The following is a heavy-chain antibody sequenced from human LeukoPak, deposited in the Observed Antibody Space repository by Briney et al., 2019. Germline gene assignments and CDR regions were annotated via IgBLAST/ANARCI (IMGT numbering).Heavy chain of an antibody. D-gene: IGHD6-19*01. Sequence: ASETLSLTCTVSGGSISSGSYYWSWIRQPAGKGLEWIGRIYTSGSTNYNPSLKSRVTISVDTSKNQFSLKLSSVTAADTAVYYCARGGAVAGRVYNWFDPWGQGTLVTVSS. J-gene: IGHJ5*02. CDR1: GGSISSGSYY. CDR2: IYTSGST. V-gene: IGHV4-61*02. CDR3: ARGGAVAGRVYNWFDP.